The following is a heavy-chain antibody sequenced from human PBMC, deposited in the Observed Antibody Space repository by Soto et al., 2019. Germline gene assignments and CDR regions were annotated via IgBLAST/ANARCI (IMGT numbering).Heavy chain of an antibody. CDR1: GLTFGDFG. V-gene: IGHV3-7*01. J-gene: IGHJ6*03. Sequence: GGFLRLSCTASGLTFGDFGMSWVRKTPGKGLEWVSTIRGGASKKHYVDSVKGRFTISRDNAKNSLFLQMSSLRVEDTAVYHCARGCGRAHCPYYMEVWGKGTTVTVSS. CDR2: IRGGASKK. D-gene: IGHD2-15*01. CDR3: ARGCGRAHCPYYMEV.